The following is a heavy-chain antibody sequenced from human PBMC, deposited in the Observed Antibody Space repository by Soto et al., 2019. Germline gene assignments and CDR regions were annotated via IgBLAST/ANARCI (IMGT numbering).Heavy chain of an antibody. CDR3: ARVWGGAFDI. Sequence: QVQLQESGPGLVKPSETLSLTCTVSGGSISSYYWSWIRQPPVKGLEWIGYIYYSGSTNYNPSLTSRVTISVDTAKNQFSLKLSSVTAADTAVYYCARVWGGAFDIWGQGTMVTVSS. CDR2: IYYSGST. V-gene: IGHV4-59*01. J-gene: IGHJ3*02. CDR1: GGSISSYY. D-gene: IGHD3-10*01.